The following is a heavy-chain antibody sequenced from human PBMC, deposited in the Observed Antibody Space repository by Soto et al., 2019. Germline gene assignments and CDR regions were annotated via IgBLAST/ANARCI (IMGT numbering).Heavy chain of an antibody. CDR2: IKSKVYGETR. V-gene: IGHV3-49*03. D-gene: IGHD4-17*01. CDR3: SGDYGDVDAFDI. J-gene: IGHJ3*02. Sequence: GGSLRPSGQTSEFTSGDYSVSWFRRAPGKGREWVGFIKSKVYGETREYAASVKGRFTISRDDSKSIAYLQMDSLKTEDTAVYYCSGDYGDVDAFDIWGQGTLVTVSS. CDR1: EFTSGDYS.